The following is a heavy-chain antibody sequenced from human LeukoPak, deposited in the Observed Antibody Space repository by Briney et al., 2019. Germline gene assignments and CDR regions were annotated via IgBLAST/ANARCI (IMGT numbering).Heavy chain of an antibody. Sequence: SETLSLTCTVSGGSINSYYWSWIRQPPGKGLEWIGRIYTSGSTNYNPSLKSRVTMSVDTSKNQFSLKLSSVTAADTAVYYCARVHTAMVKNYYYYYMDVWGKGTTVTISS. CDR1: GGSINSYY. CDR2: IYTSGST. D-gene: IGHD5-18*01. V-gene: IGHV4-4*07. J-gene: IGHJ6*03. CDR3: ARVHTAMVKNYYYYYMDV.